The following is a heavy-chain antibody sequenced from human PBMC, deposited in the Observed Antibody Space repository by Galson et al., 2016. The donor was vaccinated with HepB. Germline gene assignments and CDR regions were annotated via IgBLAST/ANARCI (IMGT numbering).Heavy chain of an antibody. V-gene: IGHV4-59*04. CDR3: ARHYRGITGTTAFDP. CDR2: IYYSGST. J-gene: IGHJ5*02. Sequence: SETLSLTCTVSGGSISSYYWSWIRQPPGKGLEWIGSIYYSGSTYYNPSLKSRVTISVDTSKNQFSLKLNSVTAADTAVYYCARHYRGITGTTAFDPWGQGTLVTVSS. CDR1: GGSISSYY. D-gene: IGHD1-7*01.